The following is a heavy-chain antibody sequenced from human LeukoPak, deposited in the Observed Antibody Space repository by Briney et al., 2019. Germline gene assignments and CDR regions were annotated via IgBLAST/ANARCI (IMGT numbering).Heavy chain of an antibody. D-gene: IGHD4-23*01. CDR1: GYTFTSYY. Sequence: GASVKVSCKASGYTFTSYYMHWVRQAPGQGLEWMGIINPSGGSTSCAQKFQGRVTMTRDTSTSTVYMELSSLRSEDTAVYYCLRERLVKNWFDPWGQGTLVTVSS. CDR3: LRERLVKNWFDP. V-gene: IGHV1-46*01. CDR2: INPSGGST. J-gene: IGHJ5*02.